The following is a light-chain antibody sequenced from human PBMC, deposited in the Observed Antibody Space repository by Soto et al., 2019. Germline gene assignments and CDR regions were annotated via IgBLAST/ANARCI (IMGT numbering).Light chain of an antibody. Sequence: AIRMTQSPSSISAFTGDRVTITCRASQPISTYLAWYQQKPGTAPTLLISAASTLQSGVPSRFSGSGSGTDFTLTISCLQSEDFATYFCQQYYTYPLAFGQGTKVEIK. CDR1: QPISTY. CDR3: QQYYTYPLA. J-gene: IGKJ1*01. V-gene: IGKV1-8*01. CDR2: AAS.